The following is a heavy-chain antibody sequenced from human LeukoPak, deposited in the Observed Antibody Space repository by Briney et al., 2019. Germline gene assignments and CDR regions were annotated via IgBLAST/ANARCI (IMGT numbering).Heavy chain of an antibody. V-gene: IGHV3-48*01. D-gene: IGHD2-21*02. Sequence: GRTLRLSCAASGFSSSSYGMNWVRQAPGPGLEWVSYISSSSTFIYYADSVKCRLTISRDNARHSLFLQMNSLGSEDTAVYYGARDQGRGDYPYQYDVWGQGTLVTVSS. CDR3: ARDQGRGDYPYQYDV. CDR1: GFSSSSYG. CDR2: ISSSSTFI. J-gene: IGHJ4*01.